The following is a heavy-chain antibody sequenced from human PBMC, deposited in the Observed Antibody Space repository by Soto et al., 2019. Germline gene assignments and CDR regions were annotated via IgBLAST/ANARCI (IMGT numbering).Heavy chain of an antibody. V-gene: IGHV3-48*01. J-gene: IGHJ4*02. D-gene: IGHD3-10*01. CDR2: ISTSSSAI. Sequence: GGSLRLSCAASGFTFSSYSMNWVRQAPGKGLEWLSYISTSSSAIYYADSVKGRFTISRDNAKNSLYLQMNSLRAEDTALYYSARRGASGNFDYWGQGSLVTVS. CDR1: GFTFSSYS. CDR3: ARRGASGNFDY.